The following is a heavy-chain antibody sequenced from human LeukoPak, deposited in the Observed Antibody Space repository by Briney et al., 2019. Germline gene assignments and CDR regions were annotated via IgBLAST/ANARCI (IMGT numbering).Heavy chain of an antibody. J-gene: IGHJ4*02. CDR1: GYTFTSYG. CDR3: ARDSSGSSSDYYPLGY. Sequence: GASVKVSCKASGYTFTSYGISWVRQAPGQGLEWMGWISAYNGNTNYAQKLQGRVTMTTDTSTSTAYMELRSLRAEDTAVYYCARDSSGSSSDYYPLGYWGQGTLVTVSS. D-gene: IGHD3-22*01. V-gene: IGHV1-18*01. CDR2: ISAYNGNT.